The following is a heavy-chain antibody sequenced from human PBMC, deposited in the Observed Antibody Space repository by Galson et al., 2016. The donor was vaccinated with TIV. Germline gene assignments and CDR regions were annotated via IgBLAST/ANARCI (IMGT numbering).Heavy chain of an antibody. Sequence: TLSLTCTVSGGSINSGPYYWTWIRQHPGKGLEWIGYISYTGKTYYNPSLKRRVTISVDTSKNQFSLKLSSVTAADTAVYYCATGGQGFGTFDYWGQGTLITVSS. V-gene: IGHV4-30-4*08. CDR3: ATGGQGFGTFDY. D-gene: IGHD3-16*01. CDR1: GGSINSGPYY. CDR2: ISYTGKT. J-gene: IGHJ4*02.